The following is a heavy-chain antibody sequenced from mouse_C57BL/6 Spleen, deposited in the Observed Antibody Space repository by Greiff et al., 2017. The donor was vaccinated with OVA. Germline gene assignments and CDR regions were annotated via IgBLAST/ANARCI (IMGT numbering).Heavy chain of an antibody. Sequence: QVQLKQPGAELVKPGASVKLSCKASGYTFTSYWMQWVKQRPGQGLEWIGEIDPSDSYTNYNQKFKGKATLTVDTSSSTAYMQLSSLTSEDSAVYYCARGGEFPFAYWGQGTLVTVSA. CDR1: GYTFTSYW. CDR3: ARGGEFPFAY. J-gene: IGHJ3*01. CDR2: IDPSDSYT. V-gene: IGHV1-50*01.